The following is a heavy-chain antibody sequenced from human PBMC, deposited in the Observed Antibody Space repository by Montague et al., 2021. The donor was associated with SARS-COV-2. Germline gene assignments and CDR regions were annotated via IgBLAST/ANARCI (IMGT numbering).Heavy chain of an antibody. CDR2: VSHSGST. CDR1: GGSFSGYY. Sequence: SETLSLTCSVYGGSFSGYYWSWTRQFPGKGLEWTGEVSHSGSTNYNPSLKSRVTISIDSSKNHFSLQLRSVTAADTAVYYCARCSIGWSILDVWGQGSTVTVSS. J-gene: IGHJ6*02. D-gene: IGHD6-19*01. CDR3: ARCSIGWSILDV. V-gene: IGHV4-34*01.